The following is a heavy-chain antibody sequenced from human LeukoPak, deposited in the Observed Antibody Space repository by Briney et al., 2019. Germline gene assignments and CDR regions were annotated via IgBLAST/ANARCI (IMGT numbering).Heavy chain of an antibody. D-gene: IGHD3-10*01. Sequence: SETLSLTCAVYGGSFSGYYWSWIRQPPGKGLEWIGEINHSGSTNYNPSLKSRVTISVDTSKNQFSLKLSSVTAADTAVYYCARDRHYGSGSYWSWFDPWAREPWSPSPQ. V-gene: IGHV4-34*01. CDR1: GGSFSGYY. CDR2: INHSGST. CDR3: ARDRHYGSGSYWSWFDP. J-gene: IGHJ5*02.